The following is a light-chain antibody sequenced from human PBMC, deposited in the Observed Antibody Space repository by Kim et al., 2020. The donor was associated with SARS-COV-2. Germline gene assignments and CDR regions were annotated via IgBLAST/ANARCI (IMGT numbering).Light chain of an antibody. V-gene: IGKV2-24*01. CDR2: NNS. Sequence: QPAPLSCRSSQRLLHSDGNPFLSWLQQRAGQPPRLLIYNNSNRFSGVPDRFCCSGAGTDFTLKISRVEAEDVGLYYCMQATQFPLTFGQGTKLEI. J-gene: IGKJ2*01. CDR1: QRLLHSDGNPF. CDR3: MQATQFPLT.